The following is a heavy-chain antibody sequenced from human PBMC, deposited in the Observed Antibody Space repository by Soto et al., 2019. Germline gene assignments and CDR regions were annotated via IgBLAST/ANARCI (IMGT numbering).Heavy chain of an antibody. V-gene: IGHV4-30-4*01. CDR2: IHNSGST. CDR1: GASIYNGGYF. Sequence: QVQLQESGPGLVRPSQTLSLTCSVSGASIYNGGYFWSWIRQSPGKGLEWIGHIHNSGSTYNNPSPKSRVTISANTSRNHFSLALTSVTAADTAMYYCARVPTTEKVDSWGQGSLVTVSS. CDR3: ARVPTTEKVDS. J-gene: IGHJ4*02.